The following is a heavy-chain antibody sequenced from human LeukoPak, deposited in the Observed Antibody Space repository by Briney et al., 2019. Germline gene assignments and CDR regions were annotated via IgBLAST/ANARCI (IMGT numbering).Heavy chain of an antibody. CDR2: IYYSGST. Sequence: SETLSLTCTVSGGSVSSGSYYWSWIRQPPGKGLEWIGYIYYSGSTNYNPSLKSRVTISVDTSKNQFSLKLSSVTAADTAVYYCARDSRSRGMDAWGQGTTVAVS. CDR1: GGSVSSGSYY. J-gene: IGHJ6*02. V-gene: IGHV4-61*01. CDR3: ARDSRSRGMDA.